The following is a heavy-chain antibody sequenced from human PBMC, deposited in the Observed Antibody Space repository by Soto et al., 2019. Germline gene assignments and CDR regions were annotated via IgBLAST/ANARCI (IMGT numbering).Heavy chain of an antibody. CDR2: IKPDGSDK. D-gene: IGHD3-3*01. J-gene: IGHJ3*01. CDR1: GGTSIRYW. V-gene: IGHV3-7*01. CDR3: ATDLNWSGT. Sequence: GSLRHSCAASGGTSIRYWMSWFRQAPGKGLEFLATIKPDGSDKYYVDSVRGRFTISRDNAKNSLSLQMNSLRAEDTALYYCATDLNWSGTWGQGTMVTVSS.